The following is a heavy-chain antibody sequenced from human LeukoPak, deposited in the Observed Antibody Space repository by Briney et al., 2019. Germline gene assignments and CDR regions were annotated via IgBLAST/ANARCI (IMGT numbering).Heavy chain of an antibody. CDR2: ISGSGGST. CDR3: AKDACVGDCNFHFDY. D-gene: IGHD2-21*02. V-gene: IGHV3-23*01. Sequence: GGSLRLSCAASGFTFSSHAMSWVRQAPGKGLEWVSTISGSGGSTYYANSVKGRFTISRDNSKNTLYLQMGSLRAEDSAVYYCAKDACVGDCNFHFDYWGQGTLVPVSS. CDR1: GFTFSSHA. J-gene: IGHJ4*02.